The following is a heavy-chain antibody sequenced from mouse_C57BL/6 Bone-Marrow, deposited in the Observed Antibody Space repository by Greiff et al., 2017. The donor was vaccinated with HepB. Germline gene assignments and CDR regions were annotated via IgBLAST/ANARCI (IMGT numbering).Heavy chain of an antibody. J-gene: IGHJ2*01. CDR2: ISDGGSYT. CDR1: GFTFSSYA. CDR3: GRASNWGDY. Sequence: EVHLVESGGGLVKPGGSLKLSCAASGFTFSSYAMSWVRQTPEKRLEWVATISDGGSYTYYPDNVKGRFTISRDNAKNNLYLQMSHLKSEDTAVYYCGRASNWGDYWGQGTNLTVAS. V-gene: IGHV5-4*01. D-gene: IGHD4-1*01.